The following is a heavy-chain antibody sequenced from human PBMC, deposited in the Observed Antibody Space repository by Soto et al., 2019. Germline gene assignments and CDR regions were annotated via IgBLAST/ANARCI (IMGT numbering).Heavy chain of an antibody. CDR2: IYTRGSA. J-gene: IGHJ3*02. CDR1: GSIISSYF. D-gene: IGHD3-22*01. Sequence: SEPLSLTCTASGSIISSYFWSLILQPAGKGLEWTGRIYTRGSANYNPSLKRRVTMSVDTSKNPFSPKLTSVTAADTAVYYCARDRGYYDSSGPPADAFHIWGQGTMVT. V-gene: IGHV4-4*07. CDR3: ARDRGYYDSSGPPADAFHI.